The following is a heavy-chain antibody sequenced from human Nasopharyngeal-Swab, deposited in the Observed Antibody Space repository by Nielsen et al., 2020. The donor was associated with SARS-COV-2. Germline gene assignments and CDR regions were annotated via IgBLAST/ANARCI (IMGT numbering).Heavy chain of an antibody. CDR2: IKQDGSEK. Sequence: GESLKISCAASGFTFSSYWMSWVRQAPGKGLEWVANIKQDGSEKYYVDSVKGRFTISRDNAKNSLYLQMNSLRAEDTAVYYCARDRGGVYYYYGMDVWGQGTTVTVSS. D-gene: IGHD3-10*01. CDR3: ARDRGGVYYYYGMDV. CDR1: GFTFSSYW. J-gene: IGHJ6*02. V-gene: IGHV3-7*03.